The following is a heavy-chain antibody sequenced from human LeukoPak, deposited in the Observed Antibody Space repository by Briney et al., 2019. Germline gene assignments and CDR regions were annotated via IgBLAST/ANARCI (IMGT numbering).Heavy chain of an antibody. J-gene: IGHJ6*03. CDR2: MYTSGST. D-gene: IGHD3-10*01. Sequence: SETLSLTRTVSGGSISSYYWSWIRQPPGKGLEGIGHMYTSGSTNYNPSLKSRVTISVDTSKNQFSLKLSSVTAADTAVYYWARLRISMVRGVIMDYDYYMDVWGKGTTVTVSS. V-gene: IGHV4-4*09. CDR1: GGSISSYY. CDR3: ARLRISMVRGVIMDYDYYMDV.